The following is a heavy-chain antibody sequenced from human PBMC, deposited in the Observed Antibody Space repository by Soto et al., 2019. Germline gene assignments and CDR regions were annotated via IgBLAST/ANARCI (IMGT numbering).Heavy chain of an antibody. CDR1: GDSFTSYW. J-gene: IGHJ3*02. V-gene: IGHV5-51*01. Sequence: GESLKISCKGSGDSFTSYWIGWVRQMPGKGLEWMGIIYPRDSDTRYRPSFQGQVTISADKSIGTAYLQWSSLKASDSAVYYCASRKITSDAFDIWGQGTMVTV. CDR2: IYPRDSDT. CDR3: ASRKITSDAFDI.